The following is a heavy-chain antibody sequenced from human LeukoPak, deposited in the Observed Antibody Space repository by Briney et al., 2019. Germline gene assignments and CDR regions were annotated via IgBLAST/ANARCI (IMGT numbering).Heavy chain of an antibody. V-gene: IGHV3-23*01. J-gene: IGHJ5*02. Sequence: SGGSLRLSCGASGFTFSTYGINWVRQAPGKGLEWVSVINDSGGNTFYADSVKGRFTISRDNSKNTLYLQMNSLRAEDTAVYYCAKDPGVVVAATGWFDPWGQGTLVTVSS. CDR3: AKDPGVVVAATGWFDP. D-gene: IGHD2-15*01. CDR1: GFTFSTYG. CDR2: INDSGGNT.